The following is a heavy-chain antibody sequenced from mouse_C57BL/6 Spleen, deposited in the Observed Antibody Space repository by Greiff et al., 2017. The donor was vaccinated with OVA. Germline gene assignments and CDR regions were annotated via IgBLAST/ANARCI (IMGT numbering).Heavy chain of an antibody. V-gene: IGHV14-4*01. Sequence: VQLKQSGAELVRPGASVKLSCTASGFNIKDDYMHWVKQRPEQGLEWIGWIDPENGDTEYASKFQGKATITADTSSNTAYLQLSSLTSEDTDVYYCTTGDEFAYWGQGTLVTVSA. D-gene: IGHD3-3*01. CDR1: GFNIKDDY. CDR3: TTGDEFAY. J-gene: IGHJ3*01. CDR2: IDPENGDT.